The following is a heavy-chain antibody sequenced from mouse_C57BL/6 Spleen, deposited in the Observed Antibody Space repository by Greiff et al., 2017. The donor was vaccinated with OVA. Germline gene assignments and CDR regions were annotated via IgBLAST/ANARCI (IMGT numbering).Heavy chain of an antibody. V-gene: IGHV1-55*01. Sequence: QVQLQQPGAELVKPGASVKMSCKASGYTFTSYWITWVKQRPGQGLEWIGDIYPGSGSTNYNEKFKSKATLTVDTSSSTAYMQLSSLTSEDSAVYDCARIYDGYSYFDYWGQGTTLTVSS. CDR3: ARIYDGYSYFDY. J-gene: IGHJ2*01. CDR1: GYTFTSYW. D-gene: IGHD2-3*01. CDR2: IYPGSGST.